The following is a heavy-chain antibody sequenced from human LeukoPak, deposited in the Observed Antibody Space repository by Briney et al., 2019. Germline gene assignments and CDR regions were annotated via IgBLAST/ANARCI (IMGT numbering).Heavy chain of an antibody. CDR3: ATLPKPIWSGYYGPGYFDL. V-gene: IGHV3-21*01. D-gene: IGHD3-3*01. CDR2: ISSSSSYI. Sequence: GGSLRLFCAASGFTFSSYSMNWVRQAPGKGLEWVSSISSSSSYIYYADSVKGRFTISRDNAKNSLYLQMNSLRAEDTAVYYCATLPKPIWSGYYGPGYFDLWGRGTLVTVSS. CDR1: GFTFSSYS. J-gene: IGHJ2*01.